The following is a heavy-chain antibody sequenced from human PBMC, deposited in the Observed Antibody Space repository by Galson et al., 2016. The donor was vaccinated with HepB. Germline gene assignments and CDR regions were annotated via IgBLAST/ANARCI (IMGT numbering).Heavy chain of an antibody. V-gene: IGHV3-23*01. Sequence: SLRLSCAGSGFTFGSYAMNWVRQAPGKGLEWVSNISGSGVGTYYADSVKGRFIVSRDNSKNTLYLLMTSLTAEDTAVYYCAKDRTLLVWLEMEPDDALDIWGQATMVTGSS. CDR1: GFTFGSYA. D-gene: IGHD3-10*01. CDR3: AKDRTLLVWLEMEPDDALDI. CDR2: ISGSGVGT. J-gene: IGHJ3*02.